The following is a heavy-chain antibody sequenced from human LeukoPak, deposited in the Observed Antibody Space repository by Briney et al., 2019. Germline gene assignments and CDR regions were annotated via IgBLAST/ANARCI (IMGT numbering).Heavy chain of an antibody. CDR2: IRSDGSDA. CDR1: GFTFSDTW. J-gene: IGHJ4*02. Sequence: GGSLRLSCAASGFTFSDTWMHWVRQVPGKGLVWVSRIRSDGSDARYAESVKGRFTISRDNAKNTLYLQMNSLRAEDMALYYCAKSSDGSTSFDQWGQGTLVTVSS. D-gene: IGHD2-2*01. CDR3: AKSSDGSTSFDQ. V-gene: IGHV3-74*01.